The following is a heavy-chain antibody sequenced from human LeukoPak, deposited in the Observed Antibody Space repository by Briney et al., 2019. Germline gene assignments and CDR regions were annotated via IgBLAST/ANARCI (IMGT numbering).Heavy chain of an antibody. CDR3: ASQYDILTGYYYYYYMDV. CDR2: INTNTGNP. D-gene: IGHD3-9*01. J-gene: IGHJ6*03. Sequence: ASVKVSCKASGYTFTSYAMNWVRQAPGQGLEWMGWINTNTGNPTYAQGFTGRFVFSLDTSVSTAYLQISSLKAEDTAVYYCASQYDILTGYYYYYYMDVWGKGTTVTVSS. CDR1: GYTFTSYA. V-gene: IGHV7-4-1*02.